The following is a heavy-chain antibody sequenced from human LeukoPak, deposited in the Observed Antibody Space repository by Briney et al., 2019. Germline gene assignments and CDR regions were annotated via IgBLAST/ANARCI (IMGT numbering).Heavy chain of an antibody. CDR1: GFTFSSYV. V-gene: IGHV3-23*01. Sequence: GGSLRLYCAASGFTFSSYVMSWVRQAPGKGLEWVSAISGSGGSTYYADSVKGRFTISRDNSKNTLYLQMNSLRAEDTAVYYCAKHSGFDYYDSSGYSYYWGQGTLVTVSS. D-gene: IGHD3-22*01. J-gene: IGHJ4*02. CDR2: ISGSGGST. CDR3: AKHSGFDYYDSSGYSYY.